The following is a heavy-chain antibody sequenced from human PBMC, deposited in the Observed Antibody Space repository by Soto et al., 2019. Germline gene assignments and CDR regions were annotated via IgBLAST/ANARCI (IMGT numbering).Heavy chain of an antibody. J-gene: IGHJ6*02. D-gene: IGHD3-3*01. V-gene: IGHV3-30-3*01. CDR2: ISYDGSNK. CDR3: ARDDYDFWSGYTSGHYYYYGMDV. Sequence: PGGSLRLSCAASGFTFSSYAMHWVRQAPGKGLEWVAVISYDGSNKYYADSVKGRFTISRDNSKNTLYLQMNSLRAEDTAVYYCARDDYDFWSGYTSGHYYYYGMDVWGQGTTVTVSS. CDR1: GFTFSSYA.